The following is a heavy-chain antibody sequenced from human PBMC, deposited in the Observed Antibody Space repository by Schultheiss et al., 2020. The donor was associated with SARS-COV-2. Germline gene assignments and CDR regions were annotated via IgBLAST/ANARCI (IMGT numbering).Heavy chain of an antibody. CDR1: GGTFSSYA. J-gene: IGHJ4*02. D-gene: IGHD1-26*01. Sequence: SVKVSCKASGGTFSSYAISWVRQAPGQGLEWMGGIIPIFGTANYAQKFQERVTITRDMSTSTAYMELSSLRSEDTAVYYCARALVGANFFDYWGQGNLVTVSS. V-gene: IGHV1-69*05. CDR3: ARALVGANFFDY. CDR2: IIPIFGTA.